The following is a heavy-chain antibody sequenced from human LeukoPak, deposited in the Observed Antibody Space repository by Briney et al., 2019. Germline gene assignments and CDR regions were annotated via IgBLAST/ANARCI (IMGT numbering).Heavy chain of an antibody. CDR2: ISRDGDIE. CDR3: AANFDF. V-gene: IGHV3-30*03. J-gene: IGHJ4*02. Sequence: GKSLRLSCAASGFAFSSHGIHSVRQAPGTGLEWVAVISRDGDIEKYADSVKGRFTISRDNSKNTLYLQMNSLRAEDTAVYYCAANFDFWGQGTLVTVSS. CDR1: GFAFSSHG.